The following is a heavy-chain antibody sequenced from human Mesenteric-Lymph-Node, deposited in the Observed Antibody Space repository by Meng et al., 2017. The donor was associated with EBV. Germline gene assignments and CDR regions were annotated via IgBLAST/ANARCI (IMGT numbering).Heavy chain of an antibody. CDR3: ARGATSVFDL. CDR2: TYYRSKWYN. Sequence: QVQLQQSGPGLVTPPQTLSLTRVISGDSVSSSSAAWTWIRQSPSRGLEWLGRTYYRSKWYNDYAVFVKSRITINPDTSKNQFSLQLNSVTPEDTAVYYCARGATSVFDLWCRGTLVTVS. V-gene: IGHV6-1*01. CDR1: GDSVSSSSAA. J-gene: IGHJ2*01.